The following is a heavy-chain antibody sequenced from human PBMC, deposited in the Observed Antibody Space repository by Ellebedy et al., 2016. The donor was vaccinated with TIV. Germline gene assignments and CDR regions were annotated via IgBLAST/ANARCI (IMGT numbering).Heavy chain of an antibody. D-gene: IGHD1-26*01. CDR3: AKDKVFGDGKWEFDV. CDR1: GFTFSGYA. V-gene: IGHV3-23*01. CDR2: INSGGRTT. Sequence: PGGSLRLSCVASGFTFSGYAMSWVRQAPGKGLEWVSGINSGGRTTSYADSVKGRFTISRDNSRNTLYLQMNSLRAEDSAVYYCAKDKVFGDGKWEFDVWGQGTTVTVSS. J-gene: IGHJ6*02.